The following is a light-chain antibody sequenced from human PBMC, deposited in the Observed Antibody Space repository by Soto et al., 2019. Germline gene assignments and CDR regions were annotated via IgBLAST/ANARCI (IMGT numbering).Light chain of an antibody. V-gene: IGLV2-23*02. CDR2: EVS. J-gene: IGLJ2*01. CDR3: YSYVGSIS. Sequence: QSALTQPASVSGSPGQSITISCTGTSSDVGSHNFVSWYQQHPGKAPELMIFEVSKRPSGVSNRFSGSKSGNTASLTISGLQAEEEADYSCYSYVGSISFGGGAKVTVL. CDR1: SSDVGSHNF.